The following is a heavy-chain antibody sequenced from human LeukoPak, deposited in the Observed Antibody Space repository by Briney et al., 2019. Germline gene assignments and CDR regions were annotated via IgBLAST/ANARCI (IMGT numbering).Heavy chain of an antibody. CDR1: GFTFSSYA. CDR2: ISGSGGST. D-gene: IGHD4-17*01. Sequence: PGGSLRLSCAASGFTFSSYAMSWVRQAPGKGLEWVSAISGSGGSTYYADSVKGRFTISRDNSKNTLYLQMNSLRAEDTAVYYCARDRAVTTGGYYYYYYMDVWGKGTTVTISS. CDR3: ARDRAVTTGGYYYYYYMDV. J-gene: IGHJ6*03. V-gene: IGHV3-23*01.